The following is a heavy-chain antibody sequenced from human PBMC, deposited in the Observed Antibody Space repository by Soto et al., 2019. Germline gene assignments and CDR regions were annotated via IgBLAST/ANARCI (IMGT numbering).Heavy chain of an antibody. D-gene: IGHD3-3*01. V-gene: IGHV3-15*01. CDR3: TTDVGGYYDFWSGYLRMSYYYYSMDV. Sequence: EVQLVESGGGLVKPGGSLRLSCAASGFTFSNAWMSWVRQAPGKGLEWVGRIKSKTDGGTTDYAAPVKGRFTISRDDSKNTLYLQMNSLKTEDTAVYYCTTDVGGYYDFWSGYLRMSYYYYSMDVWGKGTTVTVSS. CDR1: GFTFSNAW. CDR2: IKSKTDGGTT. J-gene: IGHJ6*03.